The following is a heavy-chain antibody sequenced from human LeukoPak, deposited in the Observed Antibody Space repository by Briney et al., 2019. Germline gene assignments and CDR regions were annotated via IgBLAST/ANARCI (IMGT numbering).Heavy chain of an antibody. CDR3: ARSPLTVTTRLHFDY. V-gene: IGHV3-74*01. D-gene: IGHD4-17*01. Sequence: GGSLRLSCAASGFTFSRYWMHWVRQALGKGLVRVSRINGDGRTTNYADSVKGRFTISRDNARDTVYLQVNGLRAEDTAVYYCARSPLTVTTRLHFDYWGQGTLVTVSS. J-gene: IGHJ4*02. CDR2: INGDGRTT. CDR1: GFTFSRYW.